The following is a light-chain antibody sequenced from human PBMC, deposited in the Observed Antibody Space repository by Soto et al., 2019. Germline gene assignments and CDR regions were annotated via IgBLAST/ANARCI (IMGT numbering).Light chain of an antibody. Sequence: QSALTQPASVSGSPGPSITISCTGTHSDIGNYNYVSWYQHLPGKAPKLMIYDVGSRPSGVSSRFSGSKSGNTASLAISGLQAEDEADYYCNSYREDHPRFYVFGTGTKLTVL. V-gene: IGLV2-14*03. CDR3: NSYREDHPRFYV. CDR2: DVG. CDR1: HSDIGNYNY. J-gene: IGLJ1*01.